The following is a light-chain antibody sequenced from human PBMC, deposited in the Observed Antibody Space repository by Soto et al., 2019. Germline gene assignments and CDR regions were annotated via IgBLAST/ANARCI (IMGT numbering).Light chain of an antibody. V-gene: IGKV3-15*01. CDR2: ATS. Sequence: EIVVTQSPATLSVSPGERATLSCRASQSVGNNFAWYQQKPGQAPRLLIFATSTRATGVPARFSGSGSGTEVTLTIRSLQAEDFAVYYCQQYGDWPLTFGGGAKVEIE. J-gene: IGKJ4*01. CDR3: QQYGDWPLT. CDR1: QSVGNN.